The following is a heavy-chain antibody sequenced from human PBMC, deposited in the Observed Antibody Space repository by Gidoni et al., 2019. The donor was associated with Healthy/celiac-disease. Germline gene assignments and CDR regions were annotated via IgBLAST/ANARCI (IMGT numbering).Heavy chain of an antibody. D-gene: IGHD4-17*01. CDR3: ARHLSMTTVVTKSWYFDL. CDR2: ICPGDSDT. V-gene: IGHV5-51*01. CDR1: GYSFTSYW. Sequence: EVQLVQSGAEVKKPGESLKISCKGSGYSFTSYWIGWVRQMPGKGLEWMGIICPGDSDTRYSPSFQGQVTISADKSISTAYLQWSSLKASDTAMYYCARHLSMTTVVTKSWYFDLWGRGTLVTVSS. J-gene: IGHJ2*01.